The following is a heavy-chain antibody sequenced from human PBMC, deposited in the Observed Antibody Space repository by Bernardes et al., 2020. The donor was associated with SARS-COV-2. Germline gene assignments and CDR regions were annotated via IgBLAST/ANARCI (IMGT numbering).Heavy chain of an antibody. V-gene: IGHV4-59*08. CDR1: GGSISSSY. CDR2: IYYSGST. Sequence: SETLSLTCTVSGGSISSSYWSWIRQPPGKGLEWIGYIYYSGSTNYYPSLKSRVTISVDTSKNQFSLKLTSVTAADTAVYYCARHLYDSSGYRSWYFELWGRGTLVTVSS. D-gene: IGHD3-22*01. J-gene: IGHJ2*01. CDR3: ARHLYDSSGYRSWYFEL.